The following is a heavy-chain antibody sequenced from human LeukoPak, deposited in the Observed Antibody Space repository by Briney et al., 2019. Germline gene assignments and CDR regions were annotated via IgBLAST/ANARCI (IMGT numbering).Heavy chain of an antibody. CDR2: IGAGGDP. Sequence: GSLRLSCAASGFTFGSYDMHWVRQATGKGLEWVSTIGAGGDPYYPGSVKGRFTISRENAKNSLYLQMNSLRAGDTAMYYCARGTVATIGWYFDLWGRGTLVTVSS. J-gene: IGHJ2*01. V-gene: IGHV3-13*05. D-gene: IGHD5-12*01. CDR3: ARGTVATIGWYFDL. CDR1: GFTFGSYD.